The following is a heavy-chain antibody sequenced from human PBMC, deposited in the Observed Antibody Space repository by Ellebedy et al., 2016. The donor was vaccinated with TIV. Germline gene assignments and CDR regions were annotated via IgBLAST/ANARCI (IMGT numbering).Heavy chain of an antibody. V-gene: IGHV3-23*01. Sequence: GESLKISCAASGFSFSTYAMTWVRQAPGTGLGWDSTISAIYSTHYADSVKGRFTISRDNSRNTLYLQMDNVRPEDTAMYFCDVGDSWGQGTLVSGSS. CDR1: GFSFSTYA. CDR2: ISAIYST. CDR3: DVGDS. J-gene: IGHJ4*02.